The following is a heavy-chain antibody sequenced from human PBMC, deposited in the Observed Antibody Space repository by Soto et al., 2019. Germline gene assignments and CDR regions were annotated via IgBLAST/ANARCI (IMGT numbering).Heavy chain of an antibody. J-gene: IGHJ5*02. CDR2: INPSGGST. D-gene: IGHD2-15*01. CDR3: ARERVVVAANGGALRFDP. CDR1: GYTCTSYY. Sequence: ASVKVSCKASGYTCTSYYMHWVRQAPGQGLEWMGIINPSGGSTSYAQKFQGRVTMTRDTSTSTVYMELSSLRSEDTAVYYCARERVVVAANGGALRFDPWGQGTLVTVSS. V-gene: IGHV1-46*01.